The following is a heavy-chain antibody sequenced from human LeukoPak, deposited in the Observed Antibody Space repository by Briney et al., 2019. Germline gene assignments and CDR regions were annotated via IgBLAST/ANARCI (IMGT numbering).Heavy chain of an antibody. CDR2: ISAYNGNT. V-gene: IGHV1-18*04. J-gene: IGHJ5*02. CDR3: ARLLRYFDWSELGGWFGP. CDR1: GYTFTSYG. D-gene: IGHD3-9*01. Sequence: ASVKVSCKASGYTFTSYGISWVRQAPGQGLEWMGWISAYNGNTNYAQKLQGRVTMTTDTSTSTAYMELRSLRSDDTAVYYCARLLRYFDWSELGGWFGPWGQGTLVTVSS.